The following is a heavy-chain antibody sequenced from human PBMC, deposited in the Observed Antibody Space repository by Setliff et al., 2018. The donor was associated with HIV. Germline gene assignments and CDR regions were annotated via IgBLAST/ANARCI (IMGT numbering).Heavy chain of an antibody. CDR3: ERGKSGSYDAYDM. CDR1: GGSFSGYY. J-gene: IGHJ3*02. D-gene: IGHD5-12*01. Sequence: KPSETLSLTCAFYGGSFSGYYWSWVRQPPGKGLEWIGSMFHSGNTYYNPSLESRVSMSVDTSTNQVSLQLSSVTAADTAVYYCERGKSGSYDAYDMWGQGTMVTVS. CDR2: MFHSGNT. V-gene: IGHV4-34*01.